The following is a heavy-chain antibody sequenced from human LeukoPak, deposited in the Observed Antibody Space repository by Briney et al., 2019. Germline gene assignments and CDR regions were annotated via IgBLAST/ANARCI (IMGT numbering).Heavy chain of an antibody. D-gene: IGHD2-2*01. CDR1: GFTFSSYG. Sequence: QPGGSLRLSCAASGFTFSSYGMHWVRQAPGKGLEWVAFIRYDGSNKYYADSVKGRFTISRDNSKNTLYLQMNSLRAEDTAVYYCAKPIVVVPAGNYVYCWGRRALVTAAS. CDR3: AKPIVVVPAGNYVYC. J-gene: IGHJ4*02. CDR2: IRYDGSNK. V-gene: IGHV3-30*02.